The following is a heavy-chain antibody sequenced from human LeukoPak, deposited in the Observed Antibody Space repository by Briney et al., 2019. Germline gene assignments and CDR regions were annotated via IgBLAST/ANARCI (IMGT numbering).Heavy chain of an antibody. V-gene: IGHV4-59*12. CDR1: GGSISSYY. D-gene: IGHD1-26*01. J-gene: IGHJ6*03. CDR2: IYYSGST. Sequence: SETLSLTCTVSGGSISSYYWSWIRQPPGKGLEWIGSIYYSGSTYYNPSLKSRVTISVDTSKNQFSLKLSSVTAADTAVYYCARVRSYIYYYYYMDVWGKGTTVTVSS. CDR3: ARVRSYIYYYYYMDV.